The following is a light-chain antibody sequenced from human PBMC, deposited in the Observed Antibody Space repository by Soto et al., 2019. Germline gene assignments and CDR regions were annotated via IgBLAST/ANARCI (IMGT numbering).Light chain of an antibody. CDR2: DAS. J-gene: IGKJ1*01. Sequence: DIHMTQSPSTVSGSGGDTGTWSCLASQSVSGWLAWYQQKPGEAPKLLIYDASALPRGVPSRFSGSGSGTKFTLTIASLQPDDFATYYCQQYETFSGKFGPGTKVDIK. CDR3: QQYETFSGK. CDR1: QSVSGW. V-gene: IGKV1-5*01.